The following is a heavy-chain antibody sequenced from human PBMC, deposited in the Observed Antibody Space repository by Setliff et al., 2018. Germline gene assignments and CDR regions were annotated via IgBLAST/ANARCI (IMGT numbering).Heavy chain of an antibody. J-gene: IGHJ6*03. V-gene: IGHV3-11*04. CDR2: ISSSGSLI. Sequence: PGGSLRLSCATSGFTFSDYYMSWIRQTPGKGLEWVAYISSSGSLIYYPDSVKGRFTISRDNAKKSVDLQMNSLRAEDTAVYYCAREGRGVYYHYYYMDVWGKGTTVTVSS. CDR1: GFTFSDYY. CDR3: AREGRGVYYHYYYMDV. D-gene: IGHD3-10*01.